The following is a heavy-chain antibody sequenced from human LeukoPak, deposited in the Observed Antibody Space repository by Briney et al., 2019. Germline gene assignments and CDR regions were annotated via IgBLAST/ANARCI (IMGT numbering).Heavy chain of an antibody. CDR3: ARIPGYSSSWYDLRFDY. V-gene: IGHV4-34*01. CDR2: INHSGST. J-gene: IGHJ4*02. Sequence: SETLSLTCAVYGGSFSGYYWSWIRQPPGKGLEWIGEINHSGSTNYNPSLKSRVTISVDTSKNQFSLELSSVTAADTAVYYCARIPGYSSSWYDLRFDYWGQGTLVTVSS. CDR1: GGSFSGYY. D-gene: IGHD6-13*01.